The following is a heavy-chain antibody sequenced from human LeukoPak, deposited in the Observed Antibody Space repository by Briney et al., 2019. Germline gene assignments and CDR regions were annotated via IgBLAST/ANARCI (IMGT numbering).Heavy chain of an antibody. CDR3: VRGGSSVALSGFEI. J-gene: IGHJ3*02. V-gene: IGHV1-2*06. CDR2: INPKSGGA. CDR1: GYTFTGYY. Sequence: ASVKVSCKASGYTFTGYYMHWMRQPPGQGLEWMGRINPKSGGADYSEQFQGRVSMTRDTSTSTASMELSSLRSDDTAMYYCVRGGSSVALSGFEIWGHGTMVTVSS. D-gene: IGHD3-22*01.